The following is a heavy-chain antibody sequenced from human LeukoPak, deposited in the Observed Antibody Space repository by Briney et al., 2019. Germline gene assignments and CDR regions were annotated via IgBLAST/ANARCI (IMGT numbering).Heavy chain of an antibody. CDR1: GFTFTTYW. V-gene: IGHV3-74*01. D-gene: IGHD5-18*01. CDR2: INSDGSIT. Sequence: GGSLRLSCAASGFTFTTYWMHWVRQAPGKGLVWVSHINSDGSITSYADSVKGRFTISRDNAKNTLYLQMNSLRAGDTAVYYCARDAVDTANAVWGQGTTVTVSS. J-gene: IGHJ6*02. CDR3: ARDAVDTANAV.